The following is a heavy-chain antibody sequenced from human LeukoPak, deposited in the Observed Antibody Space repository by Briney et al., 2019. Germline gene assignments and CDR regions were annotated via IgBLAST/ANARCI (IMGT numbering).Heavy chain of an antibody. J-gene: IGHJ4*02. Sequence: GASVKVSCKASGYTFTSYDINWVRQATGQGLEWMGWINAGNGNTKYSQKFQGRVTITRDTSASTAYMELSSLRSEDTAVYYCARIAQPFGELFPHFDYWGQGTLVTVSS. CDR2: INAGNGNT. CDR3: ARIAQPFGELFPHFDY. D-gene: IGHD3-10*01. CDR1: GYTFTSYD. V-gene: IGHV1-3*01.